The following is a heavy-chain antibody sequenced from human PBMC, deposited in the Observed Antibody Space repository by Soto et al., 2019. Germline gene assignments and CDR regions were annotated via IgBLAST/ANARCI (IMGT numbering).Heavy chain of an antibody. Sequence: GGSLRLSCAASGFTFSDYWMTWVRQAPGQGLEWVANINRDGDEENYVHSVKGRFTISRDNAKNSLSLHLSSLRADDTAVYYCARDLRGGYNSFDYWGQGALVTVPS. V-gene: IGHV3-7*03. CDR2: INRDGDEE. J-gene: IGHJ4*02. CDR1: GFTFSDYW. D-gene: IGHD5-12*01. CDR3: ARDLRGGYNSFDY.